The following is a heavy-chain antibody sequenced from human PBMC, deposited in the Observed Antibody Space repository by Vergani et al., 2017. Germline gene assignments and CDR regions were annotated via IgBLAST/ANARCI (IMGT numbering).Heavy chain of an antibody. D-gene: IGHD1-14*01. Sequence: QLQLQESGPGLVKPSETLSLTCTVSGGSISSSSYYWGWIRQPPGKGLGWIGSIYYSGSTYYNPSLKSRVTISVDTSKNQFSLKLSSVTAAGTAVYYCAGADGFITNPWYYGGQGTLVTVSS. J-gene: IGHJ4*02. V-gene: IGHV4-39*01. CDR1: GGSISSSSYY. CDR3: AGADGFITNPWYY. CDR2: IYYSGST.